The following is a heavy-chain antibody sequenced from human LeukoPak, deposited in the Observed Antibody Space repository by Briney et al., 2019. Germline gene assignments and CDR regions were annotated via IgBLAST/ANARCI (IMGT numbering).Heavy chain of an antibody. Sequence: GGSLRLSCAASGFTFSSYAMSWVRQAPGKGLEWVSAISGSGGSTYYADSVKGRFTISRDNSKNTLYLQMNSLKTEDTAVYYCARSPESGGNVFDIWGQGTMVTVSS. CDR2: ISGSGGST. CDR1: GFTFSSYA. D-gene: IGHD3-16*01. CDR3: ARSPESGGNVFDI. J-gene: IGHJ3*02. V-gene: IGHV3-23*01.